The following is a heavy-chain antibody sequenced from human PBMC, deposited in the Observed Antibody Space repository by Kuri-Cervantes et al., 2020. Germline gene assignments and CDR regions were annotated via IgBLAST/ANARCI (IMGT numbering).Heavy chain of an antibody. V-gene: IGHV3-30-3*01. CDR2: ISYDGSNK. D-gene: IGHD6-19*01. J-gene: IGHJ4*02. CDR1: GFTFSSYA. Sequence: GESLKISCAASGFTFSSYAMHWVRQAPGKGLEWVAVISYDGSNKYYADSVKGQFTISRDNSKNTLYLQMNSLRAEDTAVYYCARDWDSSGWYLGFDYWGQGTLVTVSS. CDR3: ARDWDSSGWYLGFDY.